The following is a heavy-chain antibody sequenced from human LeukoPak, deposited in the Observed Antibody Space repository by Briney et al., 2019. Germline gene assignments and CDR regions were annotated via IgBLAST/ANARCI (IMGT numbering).Heavy chain of an antibody. CDR2: ISGSGGST. D-gene: IGHD1-14*01. J-gene: IGHJ4*02. CDR3: ARDRTYGTYYFDY. V-gene: IGHV3-23*01. CDR1: GFTFSSYA. Sequence: PGGSLRLSCAASGFTFSSYAMSWVRQAPGKGLEWVSAISGSGGSTYYADSVKGRFTISRDNSKNTLYLQMNSLRAEDTAVYYCARDRTYGTYYFDYWGQGTLVTVSS.